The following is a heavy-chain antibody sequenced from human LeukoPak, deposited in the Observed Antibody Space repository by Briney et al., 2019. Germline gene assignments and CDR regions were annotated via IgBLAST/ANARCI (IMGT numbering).Heavy chain of an antibody. J-gene: IGHJ5*02. CDR1: GGSISSSSYY. CDR2: IYYSGST. CDR3: ARQNFALNWFDP. V-gene: IGHV4-39*01. Sequence: SETLSLTCTVSGGSISSSSYYWGWIRQPPGKGLEWIGSIYYSGSTYYNPSLKSRVTISMDTSKNQFSLKLSSVTAADTAVFYCARQNFALNWFDPWGQGTLVTVSS. D-gene: IGHD1-7*01.